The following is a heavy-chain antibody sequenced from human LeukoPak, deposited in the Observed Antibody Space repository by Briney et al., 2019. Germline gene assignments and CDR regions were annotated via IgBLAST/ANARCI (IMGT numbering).Heavy chain of an antibody. Sequence: SETLSLTCTVSGGSISSSSYYWGWIRQPPGKGLEWIGSIYYSGSTYYNPSLKSRVTISVDTSKNQFSLKLSSATAADTAVHYCARELAVAPNWFDPWGQGALVTVSS. CDR3: ARELAVAPNWFDP. CDR2: IYYSGST. CDR1: GGSISSSSYY. D-gene: IGHD6-19*01. V-gene: IGHV4-39*02. J-gene: IGHJ5*02.